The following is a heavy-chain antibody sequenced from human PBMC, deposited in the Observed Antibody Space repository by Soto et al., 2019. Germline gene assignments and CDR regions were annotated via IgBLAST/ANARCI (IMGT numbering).Heavy chain of an antibody. Sequence: EVQLVESGGGLVKPGGSLRLSCAASGFTFSSYSMNWVRQAPGEGLEWVSSISSSSSYIYYADSVKGRFTISRDNAKNSLYLQMNSLRAEDTAVYYCARDGGWYSSGWFDYWGQGTLVTVSS. CDR1: GFTFSSYS. V-gene: IGHV3-21*01. CDR3: ARDGGWYSSGWFDY. CDR2: ISSSSSYI. J-gene: IGHJ4*02. D-gene: IGHD6-19*01.